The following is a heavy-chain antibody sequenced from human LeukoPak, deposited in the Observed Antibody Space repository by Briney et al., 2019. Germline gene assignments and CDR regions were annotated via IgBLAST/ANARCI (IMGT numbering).Heavy chain of an antibody. CDR1: GFTFSSYA. CDR2: ISDSGGNT. CDR3: AKYLPGGAVSGAFDY. D-gene: IGHD6-19*01. Sequence: GGSLRLSCAASGFTFSSYAMSWVRQAPGKGLEWVSGISDSGGNTYYAASVKGRFTISRDNSKTTLYLQMNSLRGEDTAVYYCAKYLPGGAVSGAFDYWGQGSLVTVSS. V-gene: IGHV3-23*01. J-gene: IGHJ4*02.